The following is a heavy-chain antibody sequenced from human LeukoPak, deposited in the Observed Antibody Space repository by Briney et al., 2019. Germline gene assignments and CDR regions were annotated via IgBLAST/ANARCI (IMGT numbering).Heavy chain of an antibody. Sequence: SETLSLTCAVSGYSISSGYYWGWIRQPPGKGLEWIGSIYHSGTTYYNPSLKSRVIVSVDTSRNQFSLKLNTVTAADTAVYYCARAGYSSSINWFDPWGQGTLVTVSS. D-gene: IGHD6-13*01. CDR1: GYSISSGYY. J-gene: IGHJ5*02. CDR2: IYHSGTT. V-gene: IGHV4-38-2*01. CDR3: ARAGYSSSINWFDP.